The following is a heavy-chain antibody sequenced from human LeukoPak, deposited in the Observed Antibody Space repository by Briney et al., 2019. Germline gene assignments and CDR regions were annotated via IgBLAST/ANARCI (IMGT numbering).Heavy chain of an antibody. CDR1: GFTFSSYS. Sequence: GGSLRLSCAASGFTFSSYSMNWVRQAPGKGLEWVAVMSYEGTNRYYADSVKGRFTISRDNSKNTLYLLMNSLRAEDTAVYYCAKDVERLDYFDYWGQGTLVTVSS. CDR2: MSYEGTNR. V-gene: IGHV3-30*18. CDR3: AKDVERLDYFDY. J-gene: IGHJ4*02. D-gene: IGHD3-9*01.